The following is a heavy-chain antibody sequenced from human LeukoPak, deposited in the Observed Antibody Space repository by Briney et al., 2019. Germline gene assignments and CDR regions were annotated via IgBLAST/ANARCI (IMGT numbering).Heavy chain of an antibody. V-gene: IGHV1-2*06. J-gene: IGHJ3*02. CDR2: INPNSGGT. CDR3: AREDDYGGNSEAFDI. Sequence: ASVKVSCKASGYTFTGYYMHWVRQAPGQGLEWMGRINPNSGGTNYAQKFQGRVTMTRDTSTSTAYMELSSLRSEDTAVYYCAREDDYGGNSEAFDIWGQGTMVTVSS. D-gene: IGHD4-23*01. CDR1: GYTFTGYY.